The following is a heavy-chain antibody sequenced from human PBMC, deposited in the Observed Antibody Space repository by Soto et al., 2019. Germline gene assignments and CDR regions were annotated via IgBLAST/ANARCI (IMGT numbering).Heavy chain of an antibody. V-gene: IGHV1-3*01. Sequence: QVQLVQSGAEVKKPGASVKVSCKASGYTFTSYAMHWVRQAPGQRLEWMGWINAGNGNKKYSQKFQGRVTITRDKSASKDYMELSSLRSEDTAVYYCARDNRGYYPSPTDYYDCYYMDVWGKGSTVTVSS. J-gene: IGHJ6*03. CDR3: ARDNRGYYPSPTDYYDCYYMDV. CDR1: GYTFTSYA. CDR2: INAGNGNK. D-gene: IGHD3-10*01.